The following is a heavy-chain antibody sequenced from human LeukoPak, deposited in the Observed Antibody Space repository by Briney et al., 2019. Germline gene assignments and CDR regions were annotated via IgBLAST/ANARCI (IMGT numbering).Heavy chain of an antibody. Sequence: YHSGSTYYNPSLKSRVTISVDTSKNQFSLKLSSVTAADTAVYYCAGYYYDSSAIGAFDIWGQGTMVTVSS. CDR3: AGYYYDSSAIGAFDI. CDR2: YHSGST. D-gene: IGHD3-22*01. V-gene: IGHV4-30-2*04. J-gene: IGHJ3*02.